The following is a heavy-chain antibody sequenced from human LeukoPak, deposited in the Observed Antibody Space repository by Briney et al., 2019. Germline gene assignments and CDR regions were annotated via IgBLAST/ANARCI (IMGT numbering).Heavy chain of an antibody. Sequence: GGSLRLSCAASGFTFSSYEMNWVRQAAGKSLEWIAYIRHDSQFIDYADSVKGRFTISRDNAGNSLYLHMNSLRAEDTAVYYCAALWFGEGVYWGQGAQVTVSS. CDR3: AALWFGEGVY. CDR1: GFTFSSYE. D-gene: IGHD3-10*01. CDR2: IRHDSQFI. J-gene: IGHJ4*02. V-gene: IGHV3-48*03.